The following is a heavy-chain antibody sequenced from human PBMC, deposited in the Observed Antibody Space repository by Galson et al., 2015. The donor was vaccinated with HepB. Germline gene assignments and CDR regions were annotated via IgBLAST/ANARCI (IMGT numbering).Heavy chain of an antibody. CDR1: GFTFSSYA. Sequence: SLRLSCAASGFTFSSYAMHWVRQAPGKGLEWVAVISYDGSNKYYADSVKGRFTISRDNSKNTLYLQMNSLRAEDTAVYYCARDDYGGNSGWFDPWGQGTLVTVSS. CDR2: ISYDGSNK. J-gene: IGHJ5*02. CDR3: ARDDYGGNSGWFDP. D-gene: IGHD4-23*01. V-gene: IGHV3-30-3*01.